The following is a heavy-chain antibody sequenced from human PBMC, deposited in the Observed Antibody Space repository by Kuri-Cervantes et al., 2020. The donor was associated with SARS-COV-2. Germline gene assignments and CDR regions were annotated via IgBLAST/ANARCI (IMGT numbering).Heavy chain of an antibody. Sequence: ETLSLTCAASGFTFSSYSMNWVRQAPGKGLEWVSSISSSSSYIYYADSVKGRFTISRDNAKNSLYLQMNSLRAEDTAVYYCARDGRPQVVIAGLGAFDIWGQGTMVTVSS. CDR3: ARDGRPQVVIAGLGAFDI. V-gene: IGHV3-21*01. D-gene: IGHD2-21*01. J-gene: IGHJ3*02. CDR2: ISSSSSYI. CDR1: GFTFSSYS.